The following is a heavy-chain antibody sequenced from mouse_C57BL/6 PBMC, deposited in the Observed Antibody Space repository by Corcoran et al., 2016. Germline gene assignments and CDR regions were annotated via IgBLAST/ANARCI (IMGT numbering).Heavy chain of an antibody. CDR1: GYTFTDYY. CDR2: INPNNGGT. CDR3: ARTIYYALYYAMDY. Sequence: EVQLQQSGPELVKPGASVKISCKASGYTFTDYYMNWVKQSHGKSLEWIGDINPNNGGTSYNQKFKGKATLTVDKSSSTAYMELRSLTSEDSAVYYCARTIYYALYYAMDYWGQGTSVTVSS. V-gene: IGHV1-26*01. D-gene: IGHD2-1*01. J-gene: IGHJ4*01.